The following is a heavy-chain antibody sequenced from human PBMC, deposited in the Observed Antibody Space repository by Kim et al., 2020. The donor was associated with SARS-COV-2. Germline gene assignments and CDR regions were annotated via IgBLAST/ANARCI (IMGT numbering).Heavy chain of an antibody. CDR2: IKAANGNR. CDR3: WTGWINAANGNRNYSQSFQGGATITRETSPSTGYM. J-gene: IGHJ6*03. D-gene: IGHD4-4*01. Sequence: ASVKVSCKASGYTFSCYDVHWVRQAPGQRLEWTGWIKAANGNRNYSQSFQGGATITRETSPSTGYMELSSLRFGDTAVRLEWTGWINAANGNRNYSQSFQGGATITRETSPSTGYM. CDR1: GYTFSCYD. V-gene: IGHV1-3*01.